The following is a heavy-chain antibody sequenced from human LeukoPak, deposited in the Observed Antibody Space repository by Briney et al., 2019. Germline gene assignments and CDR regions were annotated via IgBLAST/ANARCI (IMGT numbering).Heavy chain of an antibody. CDR3: AKKFSSGSQLFDY. D-gene: IGHD6-19*01. V-gene: IGHV3-23*01. CDR2: ISGSGGST. J-gene: IGHJ4*02. CDR1: GFTFSSYA. Sequence: PGGSLRLSCAASGFTFSSYAVSWVRQAPEKGLEWVSAISGSGGSTYYADSVKGRFTISRDNSKNTLYLQMNSLRAEDTAVYYCAKKFSSGSQLFDYWGQGTVVTVSS.